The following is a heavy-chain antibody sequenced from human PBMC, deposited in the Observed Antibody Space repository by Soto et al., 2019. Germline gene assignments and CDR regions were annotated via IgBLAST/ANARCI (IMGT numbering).Heavy chain of an antibody. CDR2: INPSGGST. D-gene: IGHD3-3*01. V-gene: IGHV1-46*01. J-gene: IGHJ6*02. CDR3: ARDYYDFGSGRHYYYYGMDV. Sequence: ASVKVSCKASGYTFTSYYMHWVRQAPGQGLEWMGIINPSGGSTSYAQKFQGRVTMTRDTSTSTVYMELSSLRSEDTAVYYCARDYYDFGSGRHYYYYGMDVWCQGTTVTVSS. CDR1: GYTFTSYY.